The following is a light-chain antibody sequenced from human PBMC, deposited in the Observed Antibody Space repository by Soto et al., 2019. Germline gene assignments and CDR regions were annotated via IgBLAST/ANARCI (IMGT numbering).Light chain of an antibody. J-gene: IGKJ5*01. Sequence: VLTQSPVTLSSSTGERATPSCGASQSVSSYLAWYQQKPGQAPRLLIYDASNRATGIPARFSGSGSGTDFTLTISSLEPEDFAVYYCQQRSNWPPATFGQGTRLEIK. CDR2: DAS. CDR1: QSVSSY. CDR3: QQRSNWPPAT. V-gene: IGKV3-11*01.